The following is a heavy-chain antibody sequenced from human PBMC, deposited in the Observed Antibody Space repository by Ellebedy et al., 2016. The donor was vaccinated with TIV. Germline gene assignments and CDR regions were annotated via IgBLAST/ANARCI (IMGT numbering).Heavy chain of an antibody. CDR2: FGGRSTTT. CDR1: GFNFSSYA. D-gene: IGHD3-3*02. Sequence: GESLKISXEASGFNFSSYAMSWLRQAPGKGLEWVSAFGGRSTTTYYADSVKGRFTISSDNSKNTLFLQVNSLRGDDTARYYCAKISPTHRGAFDIWGQGTMVTVSS. V-gene: IGHV3-23*01. CDR3: AKISPTHRGAFDI. J-gene: IGHJ3*02.